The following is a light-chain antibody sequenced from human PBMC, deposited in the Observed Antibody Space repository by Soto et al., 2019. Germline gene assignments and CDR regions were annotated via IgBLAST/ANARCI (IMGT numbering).Light chain of an antibody. CDR1: QSVSSTY. J-gene: IGKJ1*01. V-gene: IGKV3-20*01. Sequence: EIVLTQSPGTLSLSPGERATLSCRASQSVSSTYLIWYQQKPGQAPRLLIYGASSRATGVPDRFSGGGSGTDFTLTISRLEPEDFAFYYCQQYNDWPRTFGQGTKVDIK. CDR3: QQYNDWPRT. CDR2: GAS.